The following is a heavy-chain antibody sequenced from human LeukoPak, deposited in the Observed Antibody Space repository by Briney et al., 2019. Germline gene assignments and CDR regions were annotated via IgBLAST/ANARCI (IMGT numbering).Heavy chain of an antibody. V-gene: IGHV1-2*02. J-gene: IGHJ4*02. CDR1: GYTFTGYY. CDR2: INPNSGGT. CDR3: ARGYYYDSSGYYYPVAH. D-gene: IGHD3-22*01. Sequence: GASVKVSCKASGYTFTGYYMHWVRQAPGQGLEWMGWINPNSGGTNYAQKFQGRVTMTRDTSISTAYMELSRLRSDDTAVYYCARGYYYDSSGYYYPVAHWGQGTLVTVSS.